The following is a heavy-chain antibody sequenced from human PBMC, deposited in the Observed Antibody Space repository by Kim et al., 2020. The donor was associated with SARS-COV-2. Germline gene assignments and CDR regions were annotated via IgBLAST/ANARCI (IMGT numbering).Heavy chain of an antibody. V-gene: IGHV3-74*01. CDR2: INSDGSST. Sequence: GGSLRLSCAASGFTFSSYWMHWVRQAPGKGLVWVSRINSDGSSTSYADSVKGRFTISRDNAKNTLYLQMNSLRAEDTAVYYCARVLDDYIWGSYRSDYYYGMDAWGPGATVTVSS. CDR1: GFTFSSYW. CDR3: ARVLDDYIWGSYRSDYYYGMDA. J-gene: IGHJ6*02. D-gene: IGHD3-16*02.